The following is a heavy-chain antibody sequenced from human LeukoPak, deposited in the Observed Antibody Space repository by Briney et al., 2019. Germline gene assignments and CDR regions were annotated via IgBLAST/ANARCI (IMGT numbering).Heavy chain of an antibody. J-gene: IGHJ4*02. V-gene: IGHV1-2*02. Sequence: ASVKVSCKTSGYTFTGYYLHWVRQAPGQRPEWMGRIDPDSGGTHYGQKFQGRVTVTRDTCITTVYMELSGLTSDDTAVYYCARVPGPYTTSRFDFWGQGTLVTVSS. CDR2: IDPDSGGT. CDR3: ARVPGPYTTSRFDF. CDR1: GYTFTGYY. D-gene: IGHD2-2*02.